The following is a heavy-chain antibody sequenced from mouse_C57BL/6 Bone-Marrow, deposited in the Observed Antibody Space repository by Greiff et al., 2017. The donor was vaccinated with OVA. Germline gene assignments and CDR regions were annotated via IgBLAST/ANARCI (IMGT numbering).Heavy chain of an antibody. CDR1: GFNITDDY. V-gene: IGHV14-4*01. CDR3: TTDYYGSSPYWYFDV. J-gene: IGHJ1*03. CDR2: IDPENGDT. D-gene: IGHD1-1*01. Sequence: EVKLQESGAELVRPGASVKLSCTASGFNITDDYMHWVKQRPEQGLEWIGRIDPENGDTEYASKFQGKATITADTSSNTAYLQLSSLTSEDTAVYYCTTDYYGSSPYWYFDVWGTGTTVTVSS.